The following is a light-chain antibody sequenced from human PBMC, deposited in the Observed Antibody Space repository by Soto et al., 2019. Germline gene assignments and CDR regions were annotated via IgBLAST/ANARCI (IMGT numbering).Light chain of an antibody. J-gene: IGKJ5*01. CDR3: QQYGSSPH. CDR1: QSVSSSY. CDR2: GAS. V-gene: IGKV3-20*01. Sequence: DIVLTQSPGTLSLSPGERATLSCRASQSVSSSYLAWYQQKPGQAPRLLIYGASSRATGIPDRFSGSGSGTDFTLTISRLAPEDFAVYYCQQYGSSPHFGQGTRLEI.